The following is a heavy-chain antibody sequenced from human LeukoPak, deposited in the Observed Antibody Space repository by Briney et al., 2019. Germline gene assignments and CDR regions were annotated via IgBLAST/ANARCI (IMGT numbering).Heavy chain of an antibody. J-gene: IGHJ3*02. Sequence: ASVKVSCKVSGYTLTELSMHWVRQAPGKGLEWMGGFDPEDGETIYAQKFQGRVTMTEVTSTDTAYMELSSLRSEDTAVYYCATDLFTIFGVVIRNAFDIWGQGTMVTVSS. CDR1: GYTLTELS. CDR3: ATDLFTIFGVVIRNAFDI. D-gene: IGHD3-3*01. CDR2: FDPEDGET. V-gene: IGHV1-24*01.